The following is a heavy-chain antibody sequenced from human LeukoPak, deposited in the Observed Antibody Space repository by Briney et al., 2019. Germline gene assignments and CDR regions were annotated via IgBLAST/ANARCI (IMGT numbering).Heavy chain of an antibody. V-gene: IGHV3-23*01. Sequence: GGSLRLSCAASGFTFSSYAMSWVRQAPGKGLEWVSAFSGSGGSTHFADSVKGRFTISRDNSKNTLYLQMSSLRAEDTAVYYCAKDKMVRGVNYFDYWGQGTLVTVSS. CDR3: AKDKMVRGVNYFDY. D-gene: IGHD3-10*01. J-gene: IGHJ4*02. CDR2: FSGSGGST. CDR1: GFTFSSYA.